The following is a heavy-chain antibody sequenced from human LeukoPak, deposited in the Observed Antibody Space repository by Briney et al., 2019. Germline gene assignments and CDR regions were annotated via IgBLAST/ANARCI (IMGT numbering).Heavy chain of an antibody. V-gene: IGHV5-51*01. J-gene: IGHJ5*02. Sequence: GESLKISCKGSGYSFTSYWIGWVRQMPGKGLEWMGIIYPGDSDTRYSPSFQGQVTISADKSISTAYLQWSSLKASDTAMYYCARTERLSGWSNWFDPWGQGTLVTASS. CDR3: ARTERLSGWSNWFDP. CDR2: IYPGDSDT. D-gene: IGHD6-19*01. CDR1: GYSFTSYW.